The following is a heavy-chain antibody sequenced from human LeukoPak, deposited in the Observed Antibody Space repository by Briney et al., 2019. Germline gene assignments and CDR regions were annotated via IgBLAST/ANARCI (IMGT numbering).Heavy chain of an antibody. Sequence: PSETLSLTCTVSGGSISNYYWSWIRQSPEKGLEWIGYIYYTGSTNYSPSLKSRVTISVDTSKNQFSLKLSSVTAADTAVYYCASIPGRWGEYYFDYWGQGTLVTVSS. V-gene: IGHV4-59*08. CDR2: IYYTGST. D-gene: IGHD4-23*01. CDR1: GGSISNYY. CDR3: ASIPGRWGEYYFDY. J-gene: IGHJ4*02.